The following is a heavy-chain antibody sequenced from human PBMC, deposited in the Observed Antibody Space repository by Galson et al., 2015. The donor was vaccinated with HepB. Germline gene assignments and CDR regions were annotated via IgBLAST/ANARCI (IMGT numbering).Heavy chain of an antibody. CDR2: ISYDGSNT. J-gene: IGHJ3*02. V-gene: IGHV3-30*18. D-gene: IGHD5-12*01. CDR1: GFTLSRYA. CDR3: AKDHGYSGWGNAFDI. Sequence: SLRLSCAASGFTLSRYAMHWVRQASGKGPEWVAVISYDGSNTDYADSVKGRFTISRDNSKNTLYLQMNSLRPEDTAVYFCAKDHGYSGWGNAFDIWGQGTMVIVSS.